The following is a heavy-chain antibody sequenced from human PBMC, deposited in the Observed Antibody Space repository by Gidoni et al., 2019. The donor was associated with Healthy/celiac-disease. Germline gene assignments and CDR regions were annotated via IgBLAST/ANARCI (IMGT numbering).Heavy chain of an antibody. J-gene: IGHJ4*02. V-gene: IGHV1-69*01. CDR3: ARGWGSGSSGYYEGY. D-gene: IGHD3-22*01. CDR2: IIPIFGTA. Sequence: YAISWVRQAPGQGLEWMGGIIPIFGTANYAQKFQGRVTITADEATSTAYMELSSLRSEDTAVYYCARGWGSGSSGYYEGYWGQGTLVTVSS. CDR1: YA.